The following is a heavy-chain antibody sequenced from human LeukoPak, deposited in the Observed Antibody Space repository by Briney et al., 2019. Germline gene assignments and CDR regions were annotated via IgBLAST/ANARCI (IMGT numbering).Heavy chain of an antibody. J-gene: IGHJ4*02. Sequence: EPGPTLVNPIQTLTLTCTFSGFALTTSGMRVTWIRQPPGKALEWLARIDWDDDKYYSASLKTRLTIAKDTSKKQVVLTMTDMDPVDTATYFCARISRPLTVDYWGQGALVTVSA. CDR2: IDWDDDK. CDR3: ARISRPLTVDY. CDR1: GFALTTSGMR. V-gene: IGHV2-70*04.